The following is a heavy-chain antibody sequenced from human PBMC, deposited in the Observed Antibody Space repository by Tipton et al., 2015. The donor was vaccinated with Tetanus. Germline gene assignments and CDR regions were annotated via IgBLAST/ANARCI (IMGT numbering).Heavy chain of an antibody. V-gene: IGHV4-31*03. CDR3: ARDGGNYFYYGMNV. Sequence: TLSLTCSVPGVSIKGGGFYWTWIRQPPGKGLEWIGYIYSPGTTSYAPSLRGRATISFDSVKNHFSLSLSSVTAADTAMYYCARDGGNYFYYGMNVWGQGAAVPVSS. CDR2: IYSPGTT. CDR1: GVSIKGGGFY. J-gene: IGHJ6*02.